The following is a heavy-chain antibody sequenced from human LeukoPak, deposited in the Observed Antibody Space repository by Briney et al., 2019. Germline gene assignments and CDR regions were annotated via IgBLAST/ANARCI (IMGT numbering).Heavy chain of an antibody. J-gene: IGHJ4*02. Sequence: PGGSLRLSCAVSGFTLSSDWMHWDRQAPGKGLEWVSRMNQDGSDTSYADSVKGRFTISRDNAKNTVYLQMNSLRAEDSAVYYCATVFGYWGQGTLVTVSS. CDR3: ATVFGY. V-gene: IGHV3-74*01. CDR1: GFTLSSDW. CDR2: MNQDGSDT.